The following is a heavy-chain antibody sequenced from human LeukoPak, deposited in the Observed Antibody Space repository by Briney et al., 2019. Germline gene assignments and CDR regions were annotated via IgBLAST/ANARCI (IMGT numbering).Heavy chain of an antibody. CDR2: ISGSAGGT. J-gene: IGHJ4*02. V-gene: IGHV3-23*01. CDR1: GFSFSRFA. D-gene: IGHD6-19*01. CDR3: AKLYSTGWYYFDY. Sequence: PGGSLRLSCAASGFSFSRFAMSWVRQAPGKGLEWVATISGSAGGTYYADSVKGRVTISRENSKNTVYLQMNSLRAEDTAVYYCAKLYSTGWYYFDYWGQGTLVTVSS.